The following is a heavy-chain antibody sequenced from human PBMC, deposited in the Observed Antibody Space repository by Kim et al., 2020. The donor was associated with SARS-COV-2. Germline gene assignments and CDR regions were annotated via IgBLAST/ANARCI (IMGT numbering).Heavy chain of an antibody. V-gene: IGHV3-21*01. D-gene: IGHD3-16*01. J-gene: IGHJ6*02. Sequence: GGSLRLSCAASGFSFTKHTMNWVRQAPGKGLEWVASLSSSRTNISYADSVKGRFTISRDNAKSSLYLQMNSLRAEDTAVYYCARDEGRGGWDQYYYGMDVWGQGTTVTVSS. CDR3: ARDEGRGGWDQYYYGMDV. CDR1: GFSFTKHT. CDR2: LSSSRTNI.